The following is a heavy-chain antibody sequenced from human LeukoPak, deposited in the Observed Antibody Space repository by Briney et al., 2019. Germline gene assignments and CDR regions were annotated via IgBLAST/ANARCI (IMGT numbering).Heavy chain of an antibody. CDR2: INPNSGGT. Sequence: ASVKVSCKASGYTFTDYYMHWVRQAPGQGLEWMGWINPNSGGTNYAQKFQGSVTMTRDTSINTAYMERSRLRSDDTAVYYCARVAGTYYYDSSAYYLKSPFDYWGQGTLVTVSS. D-gene: IGHD3-22*01. CDR3: ARVAGTYYYDSSAYYLKSPFDY. V-gene: IGHV1-2*02. J-gene: IGHJ4*02. CDR1: GYTFTDYY.